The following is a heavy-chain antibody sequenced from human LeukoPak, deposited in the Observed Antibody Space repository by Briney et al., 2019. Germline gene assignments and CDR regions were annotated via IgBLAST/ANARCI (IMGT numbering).Heavy chain of an antibody. D-gene: IGHD1-26*01. Sequence: GGSLRLSCAASGFTFSSYEMNWVRQAPGKGLEWVSYISSSGSTIYYADSVKGRFTISRDNAKNSLYLQMNSLRAEDTAVYYCARDPGATLGKYYFDYWGQGTLVTVSS. CDR1: GFTFSSYE. J-gene: IGHJ4*02. CDR2: ISSSGSTI. CDR3: ARDPGATLGKYYFDY. V-gene: IGHV3-48*03.